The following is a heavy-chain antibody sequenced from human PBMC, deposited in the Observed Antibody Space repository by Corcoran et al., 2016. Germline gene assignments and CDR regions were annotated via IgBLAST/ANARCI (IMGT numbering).Heavy chain of an antibody. V-gene: IGHV3-15*07. Sequence: EVQLVESGGGLVKPGGSLRLSCAASGFTFSNAWMNWVRQAPGKGLEWVGRIKSKTDGGTTDYAAPVKGRFTISRDDSKNTLYLQMNSLKTEDTAAYYCTTDTGGYSSGWRSDYWGQGTLVTVSS. CDR3: TTDTGGYSSGWRSDY. CDR1: GFTFSNAW. CDR2: IKSKTDGGTT. J-gene: IGHJ4*02. D-gene: IGHD6-19*01.